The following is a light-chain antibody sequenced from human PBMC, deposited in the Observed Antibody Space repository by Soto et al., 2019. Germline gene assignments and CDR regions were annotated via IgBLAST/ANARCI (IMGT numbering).Light chain of an antibody. Sequence: DNQMTHSPSSLSASVGDRVTISCQASQDISNYLNWYQHKEGKAPKLLIYDASNLETGVPSRFSGSGSGTDFTLTISSLQPEDIATYYCQKYDSLPLTFGPGIKVDIK. V-gene: IGKV1-33*01. J-gene: IGKJ3*01. CDR2: DAS. CDR1: QDISNY. CDR3: QKYDSLPLT.